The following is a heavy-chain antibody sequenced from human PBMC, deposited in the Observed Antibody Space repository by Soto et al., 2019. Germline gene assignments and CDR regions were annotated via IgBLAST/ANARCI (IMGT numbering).Heavy chain of an antibody. CDR2: LGAADDP. CDR1: ALTLSAYD. V-gene: IGHV3-13*05. J-gene: IGHJ6*02. CDR3: ARAYSGRLPRRADYYYAMDV. Sequence: QPRGSRRLSCAASALTLSAYDMHWDRPPNGKGLEWVSALGAADDPYYLGSVKGRFTISRENAKNSLYLQMNNLRAGDTAVYYCARAYSGRLPRRADYYYAMDVWGQGTTVTVSS. D-gene: IGHD2-15*01.